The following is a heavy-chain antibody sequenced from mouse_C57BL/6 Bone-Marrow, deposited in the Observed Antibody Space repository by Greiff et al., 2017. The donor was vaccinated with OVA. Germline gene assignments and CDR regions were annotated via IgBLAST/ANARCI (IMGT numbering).Heavy chain of an antibody. CDR3: ARARYYGSTWYFDV. D-gene: IGHD1-1*01. V-gene: IGHV1-69*01. CDR2: IDPSDSYS. CDR1: GYTFTSYW. Sequence: VQLQESGAELVMPGASVKLSCKASGYTFTSYWMHWVKQRPGQGLEWIGEIDPSDSYSSYNQKFKGKSTLTVDKSSSTAYMQLSSLTSEDSAVYYCARARYYGSTWYFDVWGTGTTVTVSS. J-gene: IGHJ1*03.